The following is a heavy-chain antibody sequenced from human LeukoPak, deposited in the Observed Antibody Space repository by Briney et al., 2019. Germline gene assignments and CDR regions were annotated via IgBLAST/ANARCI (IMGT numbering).Heavy chain of an antibody. V-gene: IGHV3-20*04. Sequence: PGGSLRLSCAASGFTFDDYGMIWVRQAPGKGLEWVSGINWYGGSTGYADSVKGRFTISRDNSKNTLYLQMNSLRAEDAAIYYCARVLYYYASVSYNYYMDVWGKGTTVTISS. CDR2: INWYGGST. CDR3: ARVLYYYASVSYNYYMDV. J-gene: IGHJ6*03. D-gene: IGHD3-10*01. CDR1: GFTFDDYG.